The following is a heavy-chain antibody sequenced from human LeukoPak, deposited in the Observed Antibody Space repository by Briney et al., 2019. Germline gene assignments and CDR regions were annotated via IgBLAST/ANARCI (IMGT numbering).Heavy chain of an antibody. CDR3: ARADYGSTYYFDY. D-gene: IGHD3-10*01. V-gene: IGHV3-48*03. CDR2: ISSSGSTI. Sequence: GGSLRLSCAAPGFTFSSYEMNWVRQAPGKGLEWVSYISSSGSTIYYADSVKGRFTISRDNAKNSLYLQMNSLRAEDTAVYYCARADYGSTYYFDYWGQGTLVTVSS. J-gene: IGHJ4*02. CDR1: GFTFSSYE.